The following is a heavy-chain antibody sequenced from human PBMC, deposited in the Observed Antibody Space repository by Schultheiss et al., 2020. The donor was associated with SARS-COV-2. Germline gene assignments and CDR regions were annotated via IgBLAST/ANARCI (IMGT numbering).Heavy chain of an antibody. CDR1: GYTFTDYY. CDR3: ARAGCGSRTSCSSWGFDP. CDR2: MNPNGGGT. V-gene: IGHV1-2*06. Sequence: ASVKVSCKASGYTFTDYYIHWVRQAPGQGLEWMGRMNPNGGGTNYAQTFQGRVTMTRDTSIRTAYMELTRLTSDDTAVYYCARAGCGSRTSCSSWGFDPWGQGTLVTVSS. J-gene: IGHJ5*02. D-gene: IGHD2-2*01.